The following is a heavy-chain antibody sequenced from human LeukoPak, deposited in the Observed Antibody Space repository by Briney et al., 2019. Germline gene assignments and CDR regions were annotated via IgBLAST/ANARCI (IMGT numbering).Heavy chain of an antibody. CDR3: ARDARGYYDFWSGYFSKFDP. J-gene: IGHJ5*02. Sequence: GASVKVSCKTSGYTFTGYYMHWVRQAPGQGLEWMGWISAYNGNTNYAQKLQGRVTMTTDTSTSTAYMELRSLRSDDTAVYYCARDARGYYDFWSGYFSKFDPWGQGTLVTVSS. V-gene: IGHV1-18*04. D-gene: IGHD3-3*01. CDR2: ISAYNGNT. CDR1: GYTFTGYY.